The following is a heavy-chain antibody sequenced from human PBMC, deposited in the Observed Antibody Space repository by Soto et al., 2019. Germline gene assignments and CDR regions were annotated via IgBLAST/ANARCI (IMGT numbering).Heavy chain of an antibody. CDR2: VYYSGTT. J-gene: IGHJ3*02. CDR1: GGSIISGDYY. Sequence: SETLSLTCTVSGGSIISGDYYWSWIRQSPGKGLEWIGYVYYSGTTNYNPTLKSRITILVDTSENQFSLKLTSVTAADTAVYYCARHTDDILTGNEALDIWGQGTVVTVSS. CDR3: ARHTDDILTGNEALDI. V-gene: IGHV4-61*08. D-gene: IGHD3-9*01.